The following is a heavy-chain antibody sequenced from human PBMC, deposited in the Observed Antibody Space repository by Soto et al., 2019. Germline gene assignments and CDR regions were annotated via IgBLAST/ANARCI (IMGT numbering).Heavy chain of an antibody. V-gene: IGHV4-59*01. Sequence: XGTLSLTCTVSGGSISTYYWSWIRRPPGKGLEWIGYIYNSGSTHSNPSLQSRVTISVDTSKNQFSLKLSSVTAADTAIYYCARARITMVREVIKYNMDVWGQGTTVTAP. CDR3: ARARITMVREVIKYNMDV. CDR2: IYNSGST. CDR1: GGSISTYY. D-gene: IGHD3-10*01. J-gene: IGHJ6*02.